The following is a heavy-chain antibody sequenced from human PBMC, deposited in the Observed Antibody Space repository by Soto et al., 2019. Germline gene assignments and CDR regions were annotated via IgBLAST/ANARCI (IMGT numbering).Heavy chain of an antibody. Sequence: ASVKVSCKASGYTFTSYAMHWVRQAPGQRLEWMGWINAGNGNTKYSQKFQGRVTITRDTSASTAYMELSSLRSEDTAVYDCARGEGDIVVVPAAISLGFDPWGQGTLVTVSS. CDR1: GYTFTSYA. CDR3: ARGEGDIVVVPAAISLGFDP. D-gene: IGHD2-2*01. J-gene: IGHJ5*02. V-gene: IGHV1-3*01. CDR2: INAGNGNT.